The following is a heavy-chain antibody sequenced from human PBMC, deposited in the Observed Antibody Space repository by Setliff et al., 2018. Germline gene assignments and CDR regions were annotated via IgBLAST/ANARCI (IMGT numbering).Heavy chain of an antibody. CDR1: GASVRSGPYY. V-gene: IGHV4-61*01. D-gene: IGHD5-12*01. CDR3: ARGPPGYNPYHWFDP. J-gene: IGHJ5*02. Sequence: PSETLSLTCTVSGASVRSGPYYWSWIRQPPGKGLEWIGFISYIGNTNYNPSLKSRITISPDTSKNQFSLKVNSVTAADTAVYYCARGPPGYNPYHWFDPWGQGTLVTVSS. CDR2: ISYIGNT.